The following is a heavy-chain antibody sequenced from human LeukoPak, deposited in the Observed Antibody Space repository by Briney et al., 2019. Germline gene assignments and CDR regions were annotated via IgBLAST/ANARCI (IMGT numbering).Heavy chain of an antibody. V-gene: IGHV4-59*12. CDR1: GGSIISYY. D-gene: IGHD3-3*01. J-gene: IGHJ5*02. CDR3: ARESGYYDFWSGYFGWFDP. CDR2: IYYTGIT. Sequence: PSETLSLTCSVSGGSIISYYWSWIRQPPGKGLEWIGYIYYTGITKYSPSLTSRVTISVDTSKNQFSLKLSSVTAADTAVYYCARESGYYDFWSGYFGWFDPWGQGTLVTVSS.